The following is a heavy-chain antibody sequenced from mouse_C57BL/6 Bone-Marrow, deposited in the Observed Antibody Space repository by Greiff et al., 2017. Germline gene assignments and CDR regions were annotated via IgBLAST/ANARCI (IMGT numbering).Heavy chain of an antibody. Sequence: VQLQQSGAELVRPGASVKLSCPASGFNIQDDYMHWVKQRPEQGLEWIGWIDPENGDTEYASKFQGKATITADTSSHTAYLQLSSLTAEDTAVYYCTSITTVPFDDWGQGTTLTVSS. CDR2: IDPENGDT. CDR3: TSITTVPFDD. CDR1: GFNIQDDY. J-gene: IGHJ2*01. D-gene: IGHD1-1*01. V-gene: IGHV14-4*01.